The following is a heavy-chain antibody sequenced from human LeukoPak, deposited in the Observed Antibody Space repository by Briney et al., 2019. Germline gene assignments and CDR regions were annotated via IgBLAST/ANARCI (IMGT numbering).Heavy chain of an antibody. D-gene: IGHD6-19*01. CDR3: ARDAPQWRNAFDF. J-gene: IGHJ3*01. CDR2: VSAYNGNT. V-gene: IGHV1-18*01. CDR1: GYTFTSTG. Sequence: ASVRVSCKASGYTFTSTGICWVLQAPGQGLEWMGWVSAYNGNTNYAQKFQGRVTMTTDTSTSTAYMELRTLRSDDTAVYYCARDAPQWRNAFDFWGQGTMVTVSS.